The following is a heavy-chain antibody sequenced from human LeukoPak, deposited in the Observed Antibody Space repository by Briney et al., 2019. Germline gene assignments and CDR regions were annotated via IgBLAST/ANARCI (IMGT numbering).Heavy chain of an antibody. CDR3: ARGSLDYYDSSGSYNWFDP. Sequence: KPSETLSLTCAVYGGSFSGYYWSWIRQPPGKGLEWIGEINHSGSTNYNPSLKSRVTISVDTSKNQFSLKLSSVTAADTAVYYCARGSLDYYDSSGSYNWFDPWGQGTLVTVSS. J-gene: IGHJ5*02. V-gene: IGHV4-34*01. D-gene: IGHD3-22*01. CDR1: GGSFSGYY. CDR2: INHSGST.